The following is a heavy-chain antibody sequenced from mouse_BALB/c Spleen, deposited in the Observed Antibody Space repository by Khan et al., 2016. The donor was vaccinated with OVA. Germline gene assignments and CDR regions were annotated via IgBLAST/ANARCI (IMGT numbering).Heavy chain of an antibody. Sequence: LVEAGGGLLQPGGSLKRPCAAYRFTISRYGMSLVRQTPDKRMSLVATLDSNGGSTDYPDSVKRRFPISGDNAKNALYLQMRSLKYEDTAMYYCAGSAIWGQGTTLTVSS. D-gene: IGHD2-12*01. V-gene: IGHV5-6-3*01. CDR2: LDSNGGST. CDR3: AGSAI. CDR1: RFTISRYG. J-gene: IGHJ2*01.